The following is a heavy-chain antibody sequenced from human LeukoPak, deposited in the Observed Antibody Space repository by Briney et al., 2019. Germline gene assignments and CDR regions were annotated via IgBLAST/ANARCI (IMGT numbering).Heavy chain of an antibody. Sequence: KSSETLSLTSAVYGGSFSGYYWSWIRQPPGKGLEWIGEINHSGSTNYNPSLKSRVTISVDTSKNQFSLKLSSVTAADTAMYYCAREGTFGELLPFDFWGQGTLVTVSS. D-gene: IGHD3-10*01. CDR1: GGSFSGYY. V-gene: IGHV4-34*01. CDR2: INHSGST. J-gene: IGHJ4*02. CDR3: AREGTFGELLPFDF.